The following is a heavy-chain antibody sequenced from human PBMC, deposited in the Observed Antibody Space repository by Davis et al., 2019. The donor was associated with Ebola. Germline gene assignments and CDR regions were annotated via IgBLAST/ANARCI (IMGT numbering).Heavy chain of an antibody. V-gene: IGHV1-69*04. D-gene: IGHD6-19*01. CDR1: GGTFSSYA. CDR3: ARDSSGDNN. CDR2: IIPILGIA. J-gene: IGHJ4*02. Sequence: SVKVSCKASGGTFSSYAISWVRQAPGQGLEWMGRIIPILGIANYAQKFQGRVTITADKSTSTAYMELSSLRSDDTAVYYCARDSSGDNNWGQGTLVTVSS.